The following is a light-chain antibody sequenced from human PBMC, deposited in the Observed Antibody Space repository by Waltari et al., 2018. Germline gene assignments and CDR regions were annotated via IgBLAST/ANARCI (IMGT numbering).Light chain of an antibody. CDR3: LQLSSYPLT. V-gene: IGKV1-9*01. Sequence: DIQLTQSPSFLSASVVDRVTITCRASQGIDTYLAWYQQRPGKAPNLLIYAASTLQSGIPSRFSGSGSGTEFTLTISSLQPEDFATYYCLQLSSYPLTFGGGTKVEIK. CDR1: QGIDTY. J-gene: IGKJ4*01. CDR2: AAS.